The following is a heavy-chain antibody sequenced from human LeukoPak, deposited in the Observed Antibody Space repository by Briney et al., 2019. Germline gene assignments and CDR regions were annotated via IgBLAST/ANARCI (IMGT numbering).Heavy chain of an antibody. J-gene: IGHJ4*02. D-gene: IGHD2-2*01. CDR1: GFTFSSYS. CDR2: ISGDSRYI. Sequence: GGSLRLSCAASGFTFSSYSMNWVRQAPGKGLEWVSAISGDSRYIYYADSVRGRFTISRDNAENSLYLQMHSLRVEDTAVYYCARAPTVLVGYCSSSSCQADYWGQGTLVTVSS. V-gene: IGHV3-21*01. CDR3: ARAPTVLVGYCSSSSCQADY.